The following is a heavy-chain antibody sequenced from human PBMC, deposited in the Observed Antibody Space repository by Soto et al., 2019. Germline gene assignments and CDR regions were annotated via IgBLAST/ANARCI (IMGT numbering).Heavy chain of an antibody. CDR1: GFAFSSYG. CDR3: GKAYDGWYYFDY. CDR2: ISYDGRNI. J-gene: IGHJ4*02. V-gene: IGHV3-30*18. D-gene: IGHD6-19*01. Sequence: GGSLRLSCAASGFAFSSYGMHWVRQAPGKGLEWVAIISYDGRNIYYRDSVKGRFTITRDNSKNTLFLQMNSLRAEETAVYYCGKAYDGWYYFDYWGQGTLVTVSS.